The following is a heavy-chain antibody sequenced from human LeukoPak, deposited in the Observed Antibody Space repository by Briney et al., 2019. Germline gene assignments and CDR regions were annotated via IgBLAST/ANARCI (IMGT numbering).Heavy chain of an antibody. CDR1: GFTFSSQA. CDR3: ATHERGYSGYDPEYYYYGMDV. CDR2: ISGSGGST. J-gene: IGHJ6*02. D-gene: IGHD5-12*01. Sequence: GSLRLFFSASGFTFSSQAMSLVRQAPGKGLEWVSAISGSGGSTYYADSVKGRFTISRDNSKNTLYLQMNSLRAEDTAVYYCATHERGYSGYDPEYYYYGMDVWGQGTTVTVSS. V-gene: IGHV3-23*01.